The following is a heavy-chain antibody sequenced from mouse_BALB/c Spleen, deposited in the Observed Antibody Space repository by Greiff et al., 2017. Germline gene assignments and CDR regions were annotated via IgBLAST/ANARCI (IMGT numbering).Heavy chain of an antibody. Sequence: EVMLVESGGDLVKPGGSLKLSCAASGFTFSSFGMHWVRQAPEKGLEWVAYISSGSSTIYYADTVKGRFTISRDNPKNTLFLQMTSLRSEDTAMYYCARGGYYYAMDYWGQGTSVTVSS. V-gene: IGHV5-17*02. CDR1: GFTFSSFG. CDR2: ISSGSSTI. CDR3: ARGGYYYAMDY. J-gene: IGHJ4*01.